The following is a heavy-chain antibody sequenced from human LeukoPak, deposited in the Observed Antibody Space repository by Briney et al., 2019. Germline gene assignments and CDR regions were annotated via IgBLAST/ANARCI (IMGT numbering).Heavy chain of an antibody. D-gene: IGHD3-10*01. CDR2: ISAGGTT. Sequence: GGSLRLSCAASGFTFSDYYMTWIRQSPPKGLERVSYISAGGTTYYADSVKGRFYISRHNANNSVYLQMNSLRGDDTAVYYCARAAFGECLLDYWGQGTLVTVSS. V-gene: IGHV3-11*01. J-gene: IGHJ4*02. CDR3: ARAAFGECLLDY. CDR1: GFTFSDYY.